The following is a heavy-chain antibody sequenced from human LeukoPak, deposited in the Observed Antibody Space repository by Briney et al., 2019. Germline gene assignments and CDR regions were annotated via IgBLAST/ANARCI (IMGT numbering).Heavy chain of an antibody. CDR1: GGSISSGGYY. CDR2: IYYSGST. J-gene: IGHJ4*02. CDR3: ARRPAMVRGVRFWRKGNFDY. Sequence: PSETLSLTCTVSGGSISSGGYYWSWIRQHPGKGLEWIGYIYYSGSTYYNPSLKSRVTISVDTSKNQFSLKLSSVTAADTAVYYCARRPAMVRGVRFWRKGNFDYWGQGTLVTVSS. V-gene: IGHV4-31*03. D-gene: IGHD3-10*01.